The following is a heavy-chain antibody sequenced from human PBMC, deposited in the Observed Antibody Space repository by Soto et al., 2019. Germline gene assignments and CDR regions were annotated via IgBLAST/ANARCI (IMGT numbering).Heavy chain of an antibody. CDR2: IYYSGST. D-gene: IGHD2-8*02. CDR3: ARATSFSGHHGY. Sequence: QLQLQESGPGLVKPSQTLSLACTVSAGSFSSGGYYWSWIRQHPGKGLEWIGYIYYSGSTYYNPSLKSRITISLDTSKNQFSLKLSSVTAADTAVYYCARATSFSGHHGYWGQGTLVTVSS. V-gene: IGHV4-31*03. CDR1: AGSFSSGGYY. J-gene: IGHJ4*02.